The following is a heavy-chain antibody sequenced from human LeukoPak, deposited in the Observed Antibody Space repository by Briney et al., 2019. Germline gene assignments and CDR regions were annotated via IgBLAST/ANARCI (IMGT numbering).Heavy chain of an antibody. CDR1: GGTFSSYA. Sequence: PGASVKVSCKASGGTFSSYAISWVRQAPGQGLEWMGGIIPIFGTANYAQKFQGRVTITTDESTSTAYMELSSLRSEDTAVYYCARGRGYYYYYYMDVWGKGTTVTVSS. CDR2: IIPIFGTA. V-gene: IGHV1-69*05. J-gene: IGHJ6*03. CDR3: ARGRGYYYYYYMDV.